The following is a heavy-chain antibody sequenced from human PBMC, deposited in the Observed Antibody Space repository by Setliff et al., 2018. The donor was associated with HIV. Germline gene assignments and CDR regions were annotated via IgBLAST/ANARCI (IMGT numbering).Heavy chain of an antibody. CDR1: GFNFSNSA. Sequence: PGGSLRLSCVASGFNFSNSAMSWVRHAAGKGLEWVSAISGSGGSTYYADSVKGRFTISRDNSKNTLYLQMNSLRAEDTAVYYCAKDRESDDSSGYSGYWGQGTLVTVSS. CDR3: AKDRESDDSSGYSGY. CDR2: ISGSGGST. V-gene: IGHV3-23*01. J-gene: IGHJ4*02. D-gene: IGHD3-22*01.